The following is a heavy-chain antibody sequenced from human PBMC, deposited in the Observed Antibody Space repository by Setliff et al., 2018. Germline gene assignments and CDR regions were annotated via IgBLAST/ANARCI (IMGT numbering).Heavy chain of an antibody. V-gene: IGHV3-48*01. J-gene: IGHJ5*02. D-gene: IGHD3-10*01. CDR3: AKHSYYYGSGEIGWFDP. CDR1: GFTFDIYS. Sequence: GGSLRLSCAASGFTFDIYSMSWVRQAPGKGLEWISYISSHSNTIWYADSVQGRFTISRDNVKNSLYLQMNSLRAEDTAVYYCAKHSYYYGSGEIGWFDPWGQGTLVTVSS. CDR2: ISSHSNTI.